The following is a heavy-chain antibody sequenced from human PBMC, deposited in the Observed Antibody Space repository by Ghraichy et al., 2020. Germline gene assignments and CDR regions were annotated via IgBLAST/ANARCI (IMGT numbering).Heavy chain of an antibody. J-gene: IGHJ5*02. CDR3: ARGGITILSNWFDP. CDR2: IHYSGST. Sequence: SETLSLTCTVSGGSISSGNYYWSWIRQRPGKGLEWIGYIHYSGSTYYNPSLKSRVTISVDTSKNQFSLKLSSVTAADTAVYYCARGGITILSNWFDPWGQGTLVTVSS. V-gene: IGHV4-31*03. D-gene: IGHD3-3*01. CDR1: GGSISSGNYY.